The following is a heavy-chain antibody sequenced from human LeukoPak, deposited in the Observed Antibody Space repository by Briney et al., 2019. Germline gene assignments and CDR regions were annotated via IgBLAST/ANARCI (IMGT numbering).Heavy chain of an antibody. J-gene: IGHJ4*02. Sequence: PGGSLRLSCSASGFTFSMYAMHWVRQAPGKGLEYVSAISSNGGSTYYADSVKGRFTISRDNSKNTLYLQMNSLRGEDTAVYYCVEDRSSSWYLYAYWGQGTLVTVSS. D-gene: IGHD6-13*01. CDR2: ISSNGGST. CDR1: GFTFSMYA. V-gene: IGHV3-64D*06. CDR3: VEDRSSSWYLYAY.